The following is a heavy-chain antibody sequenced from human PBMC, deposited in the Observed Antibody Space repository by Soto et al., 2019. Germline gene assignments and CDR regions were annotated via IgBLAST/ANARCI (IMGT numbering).Heavy chain of an antibody. J-gene: IGHJ4*02. CDR3: ALESAYHLLE. CDR1: GFSLSTSGVG. V-gene: IGHV2-5*02. CDR2: IYWDDDK. Sequence: QITLKESGPPLVKPTQTLTLTCTFSGFSLSTSGVGVGWIRQPPGKALEWLALIYWDDDKRYSPSLKSRLTITKETSKNQVVLTITNMDPVDTATYYCALESAYHLLEWGQGTLVTVSS. D-gene: IGHD3-10*01.